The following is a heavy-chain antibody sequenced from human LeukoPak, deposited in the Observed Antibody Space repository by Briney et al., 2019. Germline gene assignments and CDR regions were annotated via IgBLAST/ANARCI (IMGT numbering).Heavy chain of an antibody. D-gene: IGHD6-19*01. CDR3: ATYRSSGWYDYFDS. V-gene: IGHV3-7*01. J-gene: IGHJ4*02. Sequence: GGSLRLSCGASGFTFSSYWMSWVRQAPGKGLEWVANIKEDGSEKYYVYSLKGRFTISRDNAKNSLYLQMNSLRAEDTAVYYCATYRSSGWYDYFDSWGQGTLVTVSS. CDR1: GFTFSSYW. CDR2: IKEDGSEK.